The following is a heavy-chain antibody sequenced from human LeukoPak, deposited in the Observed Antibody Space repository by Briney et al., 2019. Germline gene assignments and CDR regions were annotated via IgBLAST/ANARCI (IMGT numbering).Heavy chain of an antibody. D-gene: IGHD5-18*01. CDR1: GFTFSSYS. Sequence: GGSLRLSCAASGFTFSSYSMNWVRQAPGKGLEWVSSISSSSSYIYYADSVKGRFTISRDNAKNSLYLQMNSLRAEDTAVYYCARELGPRPRPRNSYGFVGDYWGQGTLVTVSS. J-gene: IGHJ4*02. CDR3: ARELGPRPRPRNSYGFVGDY. CDR2: ISSSSSYI. V-gene: IGHV3-21*04.